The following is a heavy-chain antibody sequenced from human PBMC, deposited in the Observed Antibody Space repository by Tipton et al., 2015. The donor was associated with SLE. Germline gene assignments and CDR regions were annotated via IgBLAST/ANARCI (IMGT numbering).Heavy chain of an antibody. CDR3: ARVTSMVRGVIDY. Sequence: TLSLTCAVYGGSLSGYYWSWIRQPPGKGLEWIGEINHSGSTKYNPSLKSRVTISVDTSKNQFSLKLSSVTAADTAVYYCARVTSMVRGVIDYWGQGTLVTVSS. D-gene: IGHD3-10*01. CDR2: INHSGST. J-gene: IGHJ4*02. V-gene: IGHV4-34*01. CDR1: GGSLSGYY.